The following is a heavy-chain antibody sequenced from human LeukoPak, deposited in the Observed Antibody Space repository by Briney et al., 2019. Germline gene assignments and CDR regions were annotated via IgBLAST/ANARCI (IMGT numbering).Heavy chain of an antibody. Sequence: GSLRLSCAASGFTVSSNYMSWIRQPPGKGLEWIGYIYYSGSTNYNPSLKSRVTISVDTSKNQFSLKLSSVTAADTAVYYCARGSGSAFDIWGQGTMVTVSS. D-gene: IGHD1-26*01. J-gene: IGHJ3*02. CDR1: GFTVSSNY. CDR3: ARGSGSAFDI. V-gene: IGHV4-59*02. CDR2: IYYSGST.